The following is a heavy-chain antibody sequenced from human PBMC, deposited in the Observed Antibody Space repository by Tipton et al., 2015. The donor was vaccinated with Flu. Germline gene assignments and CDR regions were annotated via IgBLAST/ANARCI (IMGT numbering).Heavy chain of an antibody. Sequence: TLSLTCTVSGGSISSGGYYWSWIRQHPGKGLEWIGYIYYSGSTYYNPSLKSRVTISVDTSKNQFSLKLSSVTAADTAVYYCARDSNKRGTVTAYGMDVWGQGTTVTVSS. CDR2: IYYSGST. D-gene: IGHD4-11*01. V-gene: IGHV4-31*03. CDR1: GGSISSGGYY. CDR3: ARDSNKRGTVTAYGMDV. J-gene: IGHJ6*02.